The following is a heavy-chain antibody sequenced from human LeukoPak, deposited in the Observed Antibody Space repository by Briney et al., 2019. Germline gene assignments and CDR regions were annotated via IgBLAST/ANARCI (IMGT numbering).Heavy chain of an antibody. CDR1: GYTFSSYW. D-gene: IGHD1-26*01. CDR3: ARGGRSYYLTCDC. CDR2: IYPDDSDI. V-gene: IGHV5-51*01. Sequence: GESLKISCKGSGYTFSSYWIGWVRQMPGKGLEWMGIIYPDDSDIRYSPSFQGQVTISADKSISTAYLQWSSLKASDSAMYYCARGGRSYYLTCDCWGQGTLVTVSS. J-gene: IGHJ4*02.